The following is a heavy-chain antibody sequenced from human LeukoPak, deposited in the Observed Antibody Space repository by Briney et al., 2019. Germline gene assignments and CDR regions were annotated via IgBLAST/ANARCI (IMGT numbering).Heavy chain of an antibody. Sequence: GGSLRLSCAASGFTFTSYGMHWVREAPGKGLEWVAFIQSDGSNKYYADSVKGRFTISRDNSKNTLYLQMNSLRAEDTAVYYCARDGDYDILTGYYTRFDYWGQGTLVTDSS. D-gene: IGHD3-9*01. CDR1: GFTFTSYG. V-gene: IGHV3-30*02. CDR2: IQSDGSNK. CDR3: ARDGDYDILTGYYTRFDY. J-gene: IGHJ4*02.